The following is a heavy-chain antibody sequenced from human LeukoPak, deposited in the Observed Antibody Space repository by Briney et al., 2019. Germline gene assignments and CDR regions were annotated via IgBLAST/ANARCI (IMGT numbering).Heavy chain of an antibody. V-gene: IGHV4-39*07. J-gene: IGHJ4*02. CDR3: ARVYCSSTSCYAPYFDY. CDR2: IFYSGST. CDR1: GGSISSSSYY. Sequence: SETLSLTCTVSGGSISSSSYYWGWIRQPPGRGLEWIGTIFYSGSTYYNPSLKSRVTISVDTSKNQFSLKLSSVTAADTAVYYCARVYCSSTSCYAPYFDYWGQGTLVTVSS. D-gene: IGHD2-2*01.